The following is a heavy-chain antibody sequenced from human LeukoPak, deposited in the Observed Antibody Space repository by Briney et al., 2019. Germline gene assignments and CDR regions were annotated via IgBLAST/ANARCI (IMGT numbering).Heavy chain of an antibody. CDR1: GFTFSSYA. CDR3: ARDSSGWYVNYYYYYMDV. V-gene: IGHV3-7*01. Sequence: GGSLRLSCAASGFTFSSYAMSWVRQAPGKGLEWVANIKQDGSEKYYVDSVKGRSTISRDNAKNSLYLQMNSLRAEDTAVYYCARDSSGWYVNYYYYYMDVWGKGTTVTVSS. CDR2: IKQDGSEK. D-gene: IGHD6-19*01. J-gene: IGHJ6*03.